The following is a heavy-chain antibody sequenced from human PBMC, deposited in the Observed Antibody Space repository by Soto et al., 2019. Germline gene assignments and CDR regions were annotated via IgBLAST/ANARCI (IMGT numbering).Heavy chain of an antibody. V-gene: IGHV1-46*01. D-gene: IGHD2-21*02. Sequence: QVQLVQSGAEVKKPGASVKVSCKASGYTFTSYYMHWVRQAPGQGLEWMGIINPSGGSTSYAQKFQGRVTMTRDTSTSTVYMELGSLRSEDTAVYYCARDLCGGDCYPAGAFDIWGQGTMVTVSS. CDR2: INPSGGST. J-gene: IGHJ3*02. CDR1: GYTFTSYY. CDR3: ARDLCGGDCYPAGAFDI.